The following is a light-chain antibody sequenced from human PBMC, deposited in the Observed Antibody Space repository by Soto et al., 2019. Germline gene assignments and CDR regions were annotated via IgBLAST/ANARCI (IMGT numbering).Light chain of an antibody. CDR3: CSYAGSYTYV. CDR1: SSNIGAGFD. V-gene: IGLV1-40*01. CDR2: SNT. J-gene: IGLJ1*01. Sequence: QSVLTQPPSVSGAPGQTVTISCTGSSSNIGAGFDVHWYQQVPGTAPKLVLYSNTARPSGVPDRFSGSRSGSSGSLAITGLQPEDEADYSCCSYAGSYTYVFGSGTKVTV.